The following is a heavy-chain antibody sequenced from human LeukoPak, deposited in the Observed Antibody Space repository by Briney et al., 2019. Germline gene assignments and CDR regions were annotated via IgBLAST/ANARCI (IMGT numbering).Heavy chain of an antibody. CDR1: GFTFSSDW. J-gene: IGHJ4*02. V-gene: IGHV3-7*03. CDR3: ARARKSSNWEY. Sequence: GGSLRLSRAASGFTFSSDWMTWVRQAPGKGLEWVANIKEDGSNKFYVDSVKGRFTISRDNAKNSLYLQMNSLRAEDTAVYYCARARKSSNWEYWGQGTLVTVSS. CDR2: IKEDGSNK. D-gene: IGHD6-13*01.